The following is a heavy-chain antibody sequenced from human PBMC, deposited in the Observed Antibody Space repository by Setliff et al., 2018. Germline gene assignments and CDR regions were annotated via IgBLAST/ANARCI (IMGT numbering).Heavy chain of an antibody. Sequence: GGSLRLSCTASGFTFGDYAMRWVRQAPGKGLEWVGFIRSKAYGGTTEYAASVKGRFTISRDDSKSIAYLQMNSLKTEDTAVYYCTYYCSSTSCYRDLDWFDPWGQGTLVTVSS. J-gene: IGHJ5*02. V-gene: IGHV3-49*04. D-gene: IGHD2-2*01. CDR1: GFTFGDYA. CDR2: IRSKAYGGTT. CDR3: TYYCSSTSCYRDLDWFDP.